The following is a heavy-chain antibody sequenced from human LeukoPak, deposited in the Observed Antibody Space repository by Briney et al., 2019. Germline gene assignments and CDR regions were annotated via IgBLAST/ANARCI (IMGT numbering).Heavy chain of an antibody. Sequence: ASVKVSCKVSGYTLTELSMHWVRQAPGKGLEWMGGFDPEDGETIYAQKFQGRVTMTEDTSTDTAYMELSSLRSEDTAVYYCAKPAPRTTANSVDFDYWGQGTLVTVSS. CDR3: AKPAPRTTANSVDFDY. CDR2: FDPEDGET. D-gene: IGHD1-7*01. V-gene: IGHV1-24*01. CDR1: GYTLTELS. J-gene: IGHJ4*02.